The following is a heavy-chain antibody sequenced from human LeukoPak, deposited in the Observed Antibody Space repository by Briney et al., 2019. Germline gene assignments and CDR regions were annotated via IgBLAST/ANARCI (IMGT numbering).Heavy chain of an antibody. CDR3: AREGGDYYDSSGYYRGLLDY. CDR2: INPSGGST. D-gene: IGHD3-22*01. V-gene: IGHV1-46*01. CDR1: GYTFIRYY. J-gene: IGHJ4*02. Sequence: VASVKVSCKASGYTFIRYYMYWVRQAPGQGLEWMGIINPSGGSTSYAQKFQGRLTMTRDTSTSTAYMELSSRRSEDTAVYYCAREGGDYYDSSGYYRGLLDYWGQGTLVTVSS.